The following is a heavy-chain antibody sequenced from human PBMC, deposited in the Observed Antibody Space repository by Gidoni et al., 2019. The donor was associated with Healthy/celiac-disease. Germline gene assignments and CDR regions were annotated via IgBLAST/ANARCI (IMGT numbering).Heavy chain of an antibody. CDR3: TRSTVDFDY. V-gene: IGHV3-49*04. CDR1: VFTFGDYA. CDR2: IRSKAYGGTT. J-gene: IGHJ4*02. Sequence: EVQLVASGGGLVQPGRSLRLSCTASVFTFGDYAMSWVGQAPGKGLEGVGFIRSKAYGGTTEYAASEKGRYTISRDDSKSIAYLQMNSLKTEDTAVYYCTRSTVDFDYWGQGTLVTVSS. D-gene: IGHD4-4*01.